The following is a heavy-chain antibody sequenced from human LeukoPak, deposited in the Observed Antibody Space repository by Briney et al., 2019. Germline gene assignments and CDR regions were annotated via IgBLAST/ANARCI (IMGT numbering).Heavy chain of an antibody. J-gene: IGHJ4*02. V-gene: IGHV4-61*08. CDR1: GGSISSGGYS. CDR3: AREDYDILTGYTTLDY. Sequence: SETLSLTCAVSGGSISSGGYSWSWIRQPPGKGLEWIGYIYYSGSTNYNPSLKSRVTISVETSKNQFSLKLNSVTAADTAVYYCAREDYDILTGYTTLDYWGQGTLVTVSS. CDR2: IYYSGST. D-gene: IGHD3-9*01.